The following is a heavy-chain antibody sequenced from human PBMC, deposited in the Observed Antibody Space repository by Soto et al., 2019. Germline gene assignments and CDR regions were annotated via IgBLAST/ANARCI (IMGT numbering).Heavy chain of an antibody. J-gene: IGHJ6*02. CDR2: IYYSGST. D-gene: IGHD3-22*01. V-gene: IGHV4-31*03. CDR3: ARDVRYYDSSGPYYYGMDV. Sequence: QVQLQESGPGRVKPSQTLSLTCTVSGGSISSGGYYWSWIRQHPGKGLEWIGYIYYSGSTYYNPSLKSRVTISVDTSKNQFSLKLSSVTAADTAVYYCARDVRYYDSSGPYYYGMDVWGQGTTVTVSS. CDR1: GGSISSGGYY.